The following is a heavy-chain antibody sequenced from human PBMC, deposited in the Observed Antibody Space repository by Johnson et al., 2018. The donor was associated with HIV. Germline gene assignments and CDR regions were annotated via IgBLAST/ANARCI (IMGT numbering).Heavy chain of an antibody. V-gene: IGHV3-33*06. CDR1: GFTFGDYA. CDR2: IWFDGSNK. CDR3: AKEFPTRGPFDI. D-gene: IGHD1-26*01. J-gene: IGHJ3*02. Sequence: QVQLVESGGGLVQPGRSLRLSCTASGFTFGDYAMSWVRQAPGKGLEWVAVIWFDGSNKYYADSVKGRFTISRDNSKNTLYLQMNSLRAEDTAVYYCAKEFPTRGPFDIWGQGTMVTVSS.